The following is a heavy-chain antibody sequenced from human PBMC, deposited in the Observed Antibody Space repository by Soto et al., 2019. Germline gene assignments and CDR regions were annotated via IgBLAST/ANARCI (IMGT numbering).Heavy chain of an antibody. V-gene: IGHV3-74*01. Sequence: PVGSLRLSCAASGFTFSSYWMHWVRQAPGKGLVWVSRINSDGSSTSYADSVKGRFTISRDNAKNTLYLQMNSLRAEDTAVYYCARDAQNDFWSGYYLYYYYYGMDVWGQGTTVTVSS. CDR1: GFTFSSYW. J-gene: IGHJ6*02. D-gene: IGHD3-3*01. CDR3: ARDAQNDFWSGYYLYYYYYGMDV. CDR2: INSDGSST.